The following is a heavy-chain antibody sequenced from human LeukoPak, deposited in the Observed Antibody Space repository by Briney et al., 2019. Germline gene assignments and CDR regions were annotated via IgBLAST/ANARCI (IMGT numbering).Heavy chain of an antibody. Sequence: GGSLRLSCAASGFTFSDHSMDWVRQAPGKGLEWVGRVRNKANSYTTEYAASVKGRFTFSRDDSKNSLYLQMNSLKTEDTAVYYCARRYIWGRGPLDSWGQGTLVTVSS. CDR2: VRNKANSYTT. J-gene: IGHJ4*02. V-gene: IGHV3-72*01. CDR1: GFTFSDHS. CDR3: ARRYIWGRGPLDS. D-gene: IGHD3-16*01.